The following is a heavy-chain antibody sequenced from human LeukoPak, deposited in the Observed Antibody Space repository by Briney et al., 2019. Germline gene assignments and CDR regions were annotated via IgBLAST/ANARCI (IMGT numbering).Heavy chain of an antibody. V-gene: IGHV3-30*03. Sequence: GGSLRLSCAASGFTFSSYGMHWVRQAPGKGLEWVAVISYDGSNKYYADSVKGRFTISRDNSKNTLYLQMNSLRTEDTAVYYCARGLDSGGYYRIYYFDYWGQGTLVTVSS. CDR1: GFTFSSYG. J-gene: IGHJ4*02. D-gene: IGHD3-22*01. CDR2: ISYDGSNK. CDR3: ARGLDSGGYYRIYYFDY.